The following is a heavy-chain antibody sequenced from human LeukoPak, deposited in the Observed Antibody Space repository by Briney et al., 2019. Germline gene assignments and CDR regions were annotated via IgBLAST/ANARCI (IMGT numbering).Heavy chain of an antibody. CDR3: AKGYSSAWFDY. CDR1: GYTFTSYG. CDR2: IIPILNIA. D-gene: IGHD6-19*01. V-gene: IGHV1-69*04. J-gene: IGHJ4*02. Sequence: ASVKVSCKASGYTFTSYGISWVRQAPGQGLEWMGRIIPILNIADYAQKFQGRVTITADTSTSTAYMELSSLRSEDTAVYYCAKGYSSAWFDYWGQGTLVTVSS.